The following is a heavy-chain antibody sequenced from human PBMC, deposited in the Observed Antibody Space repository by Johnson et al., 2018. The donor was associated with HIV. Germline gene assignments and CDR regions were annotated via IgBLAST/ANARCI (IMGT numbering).Heavy chain of an antibody. Sequence: QVQLVESGGGVVRPGGSLRLSCAASGFTFDNYAMSWVRQARGTGLEWVAVIAYDGSNKYYADYVKGRFTISRDNAKNSLYLQMNSLRAEDRAVYYCAVLCSGCADAFDMWGQGTMVTVS. CDR2: IAYDGSNK. CDR1: GFTFDNYA. V-gene: IGHV3-30*04. J-gene: IGHJ3*02. D-gene: IGHD3-10*01. CDR3: AVLCSGCADAFDM.